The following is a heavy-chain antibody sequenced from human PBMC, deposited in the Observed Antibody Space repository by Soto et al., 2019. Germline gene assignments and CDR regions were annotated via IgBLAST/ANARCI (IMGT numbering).Heavy chain of an antibody. CDR2: IWYDGSNK. V-gene: IGHV3-33*06. CDR1: GLTFSSYG. D-gene: IGHD6-13*01. CDR3: AHEQQLVFQH. Sequence: QVQLVESGGGVVQPGRPRRLSVARPGLTFSSYGMHWVAQAPGKGLEWVAVIWYDGSNKYYADSVKGRFTISRDNSKNTLYLQMNSLRAEDTAVYYCAHEQQLVFQHWGQGTLVTVSS. J-gene: IGHJ1*01.